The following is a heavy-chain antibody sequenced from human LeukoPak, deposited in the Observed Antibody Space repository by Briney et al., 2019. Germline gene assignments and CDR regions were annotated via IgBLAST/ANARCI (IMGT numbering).Heavy chain of an antibody. D-gene: IGHD1-26*01. V-gene: IGHV3-9*01. Sequence: SLRLSCAATGFTFKDYGMHWVRQPPGKGLEWDSGINWNGGGTDYADSVKGRFPISRDNAKNSLYLQLSSLRPEDTALYYCAKHMRATNTYSFFGLDAWGQGTTVTVSS. CDR1: GFTFKDYG. CDR3: AKHMRATNTYSFFGLDA. CDR2: INWNGGGT. J-gene: IGHJ6*02.